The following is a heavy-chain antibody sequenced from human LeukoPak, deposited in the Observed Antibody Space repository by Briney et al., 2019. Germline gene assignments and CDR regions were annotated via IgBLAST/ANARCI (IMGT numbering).Heavy chain of an antibody. Sequence: PGGSLRLSCAASGFTFIRYWMTWVRQAPGKGLEWVANIKEDGSEKYYVDSVKGRLTISRDNAKNSLYLQMDSLRAEDTAVYYCARGTAVSRGLADFWGQGTLVTVSS. V-gene: IGHV3-7*01. CDR3: ARGTAVSRGLADF. CDR2: IKEDGSEK. D-gene: IGHD6-19*01. CDR1: GFTFIRYW. J-gene: IGHJ4*02.